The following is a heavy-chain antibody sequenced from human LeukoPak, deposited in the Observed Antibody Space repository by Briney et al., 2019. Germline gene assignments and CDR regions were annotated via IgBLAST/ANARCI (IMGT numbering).Heavy chain of an antibody. D-gene: IGHD3-10*01. V-gene: IGHV1-18*01. CDR1: GYTFTSYG. CDR3: ARLAVYYGSGSYQGWDYYYMDV. J-gene: IGHJ6*03. Sequence: GASVKVSCKASGYTFTSYGISWVRQAPGQGREWMGWISAYNGNTNYAQKLQGRVTLTTDTSTSTAYMELRSLRSDDTAVYYCARLAVYYGSGSYQGWDYYYMDVWGKGTTVTVSS. CDR2: ISAYNGNT.